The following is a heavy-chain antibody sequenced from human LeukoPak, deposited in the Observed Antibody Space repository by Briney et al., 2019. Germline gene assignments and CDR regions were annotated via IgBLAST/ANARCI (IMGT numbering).Heavy chain of an antibody. J-gene: IGHJ2*01. CDR1: GFTFSSYS. V-gene: IGHV3-48*04. D-gene: IGHD6-13*01. CDR2: ISSSSSTM. Sequence: PGGSLRLSCAASGFTFSSYSMNWVRQAPGKRLEWVSYISSSSSTMYYADSVKGRFTISRDNAKNSLYLQMNSLRAEDTAVYYCASSSSSWYWHFDLWGRGTLVTVSS. CDR3: ASSSSSWYWHFDL.